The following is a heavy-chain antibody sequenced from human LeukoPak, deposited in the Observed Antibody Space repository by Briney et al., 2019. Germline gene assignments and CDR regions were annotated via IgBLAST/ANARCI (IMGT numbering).Heavy chain of an antibody. CDR1: GFTFSDVW. CDR3: ARDARMGTDYYYYYGMDV. CDR2: MSYDGSNK. V-gene: IGHV3-30-3*01. D-gene: IGHD5-18*01. J-gene: IGHJ6*02. Sequence: PGGSLRLSCAASGFTFSDVWMTWVRQAPGKGLEWVAVMSYDGSNKYYADSVKGRFTISRDNSKNTLYLQMNSLRAEDTAVYYCARDARMGTDYYYYYGMDVWGQGTTVTVSS.